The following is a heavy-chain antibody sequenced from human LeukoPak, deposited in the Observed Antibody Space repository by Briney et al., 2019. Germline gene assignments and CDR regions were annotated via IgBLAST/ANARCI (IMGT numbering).Heavy chain of an antibody. D-gene: IGHD6-19*01. V-gene: IGHV4-34*01. CDR1: GGSSSGYY. CDR3: ARGELQYSSGRYAVRVLDY. Sequence: PSETLSLTCAVYGGSSSGYYWSWIRQPPGKGLEWIGEINHSGSTNYNPSLKSRVIISVDTSKNQFSLKVTSVTAADTAVYYCARGELQYSSGRYAVRVLDYWGQGTLVTVSS. CDR2: INHSGST. J-gene: IGHJ4*02.